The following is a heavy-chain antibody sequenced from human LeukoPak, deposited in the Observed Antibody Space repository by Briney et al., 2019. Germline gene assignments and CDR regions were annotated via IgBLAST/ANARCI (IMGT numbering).Heavy chain of an antibody. CDR3: ARDSGTTGEVKFDP. D-gene: IGHD3-10*01. J-gene: IGHJ5*02. CDR1: SYSIRSSYY. V-gene: IGHV4-38-2*02. CDR2: VYHSGTT. Sequence: SSETLSLTCTVSSYSIRSSYYWAWIRQPPGKGLEWIGSVYHSGTTNYNPSLKSRVTISVDTSKNQFFLRLSSVTAADTAVYYCARDSGTTGEVKFDPWGQGTLVTVSS.